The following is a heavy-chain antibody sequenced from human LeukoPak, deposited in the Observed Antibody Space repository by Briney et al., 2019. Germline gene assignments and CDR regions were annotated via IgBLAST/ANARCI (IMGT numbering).Heavy chain of an antibody. J-gene: IGHJ4*02. CDR1: GFIFSNYW. CDR3: ARALAVSGTGY. V-gene: IGHV3-7*01. Sequence: PGGSLRLSCAGSGFIFSNYWMSWVRQAPGKGLEWVANIKEDGSEKYYVDSVKGRFTISRDNAKNLMYLQMNSLRVEDTAVYYCARALAVSGTGYWGQGTLVIVSS. D-gene: IGHD6-19*01. CDR2: IKEDGSEK.